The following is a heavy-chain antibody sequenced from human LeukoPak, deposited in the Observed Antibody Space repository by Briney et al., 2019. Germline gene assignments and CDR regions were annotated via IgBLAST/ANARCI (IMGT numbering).Heavy chain of an antibody. D-gene: IGHD6-19*01. CDR1: GGSISSSSYY. J-gene: IGHJ4*02. CDR2: IYYSGST. V-gene: IGHV4-39*01. Sequence: SETLSLTCTVSGGSISSSSYYWGWIRQPPGKGLEWIGSIYYSGSTYYNPSLKSRVTISVDTSKNQFSLKLSSVTAADTAVYYCARTSNGLRQWLVLWGQGTLVTVSS. CDR3: ARTSNGLRQWLVL.